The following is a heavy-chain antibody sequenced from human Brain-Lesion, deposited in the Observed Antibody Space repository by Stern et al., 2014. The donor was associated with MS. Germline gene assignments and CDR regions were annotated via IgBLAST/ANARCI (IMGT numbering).Heavy chain of an antibody. D-gene: IGHD2/OR15-2a*01. J-gene: IGHJ5*02. Sequence: QMQLVESGGGVVQPGRPLRLSCVASGFTFGSCAMHWVRQAPGKGLAWVAGVSYDGSNKYYADSVKGRFTISRDNSQNTLYMQMSSLRPEDTAVYYCAKDRQYLTYFFDHWGQGSLVTVSS. CDR3: AKDRQYLTYFFDH. V-gene: IGHV3-30*18. CDR2: VSYDGSNK. CDR1: GFTFGSCA.